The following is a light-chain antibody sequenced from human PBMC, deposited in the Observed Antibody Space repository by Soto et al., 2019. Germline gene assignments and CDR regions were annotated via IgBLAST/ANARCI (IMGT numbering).Light chain of an antibody. J-gene: IGKJ2*01. CDR3: QQYNNWPT. V-gene: IGKV3-15*01. CDR2: GAS. Sequence: EIVMTQSPATLSVSPGERATLSCRASQSVSSNLAWYQQKPGQAPRLLIYGASTRATGIPARFSGSGSGTEFTLTISRLQSEDFAVYYWQQYNNWPTFGQGNKLEIK. CDR1: QSVSSN.